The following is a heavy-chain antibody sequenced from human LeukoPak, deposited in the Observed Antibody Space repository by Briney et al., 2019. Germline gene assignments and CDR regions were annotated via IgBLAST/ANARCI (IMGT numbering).Heavy chain of an antibody. D-gene: IGHD3-10*01. CDR2: ISGSGGST. CDR3: AKSAGKLLWFGEPGPTGLDAFDI. Sequence: QTGGSLRLSCAASGFTFSSYAMSWVRQAPGKGLEWVSAISGSGGSTYYADSVKGRFTISRDNSKNTLYLQMNSLRAEDTAVYYCAKSAGKLLWFGEPGPTGLDAFDIWGQGTMVTVSS. J-gene: IGHJ3*02. V-gene: IGHV3-23*01. CDR1: GFTFSSYA.